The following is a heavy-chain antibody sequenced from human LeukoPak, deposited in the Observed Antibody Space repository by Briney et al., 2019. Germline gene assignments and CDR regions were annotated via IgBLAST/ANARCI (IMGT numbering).Heavy chain of an antibody. Sequence: PSETLSLTCTVSGCSISSYYWSWIRQPAGKGLEWIGRIYTSGSTNYNPSLKRRVTMSVDTSKNQFSLKLSSVTAADTAVYYCARGVGDYYDSSGYPLHSHYYYYMDVWGKGTTVTVSS. V-gene: IGHV4-4*07. CDR3: ARGVGDYYDSSGYPLHSHYYYYMDV. J-gene: IGHJ6*03. D-gene: IGHD3-22*01. CDR1: GCSISSYY. CDR2: IYTSGST.